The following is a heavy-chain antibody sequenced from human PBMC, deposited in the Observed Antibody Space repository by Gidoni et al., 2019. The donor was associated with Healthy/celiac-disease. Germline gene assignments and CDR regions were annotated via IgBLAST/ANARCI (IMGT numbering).Heavy chain of an antibody. Sequence: EVQLVEFGGGLLQPGGSLTPSCQASGFTGSSNYMSCGRQAPGKGLEWVSVIYSGGSTYYADSVKGRFTISKHNSKNTLYLQMNSLRAEDTAVYYCARSQWRENYFDYWGQGTLVTVSS. CDR3: ARSQWRENYFDY. CDR2: IYSGGST. V-gene: IGHV3-53*04. D-gene: IGHD6-19*01. CDR1: GFTGSSNY. J-gene: IGHJ4*02.